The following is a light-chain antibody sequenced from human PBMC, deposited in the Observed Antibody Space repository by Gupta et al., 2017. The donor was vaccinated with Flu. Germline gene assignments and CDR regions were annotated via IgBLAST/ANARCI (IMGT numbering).Light chain of an antibody. CDR1: RSGIGGYNY. Sequence: QSALTQPRSASGSPGQSVTISCTGSRSGIGGYNYVSWYQPYPGKAPKLMIYDVTARPAGVPVRFSGSKSDNTASLTISVLQADDESYYYCCSYAGSNTLVFGGGTILTVL. J-gene: IGLJ2*01. V-gene: IGLV2-11*01. CDR3: CSYAGSNTLV. CDR2: DVT.